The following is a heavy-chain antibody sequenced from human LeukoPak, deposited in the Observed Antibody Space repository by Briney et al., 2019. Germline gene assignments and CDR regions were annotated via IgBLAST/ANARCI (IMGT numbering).Heavy chain of an antibody. D-gene: IGHD6-19*01. CDR2: INTNTGNP. Sequence: ASVKVSCKASAYTFTSYAMNWVRQAPGQGLEWMGWINTNTGNPTYAQGFTGRFVFSLDTSVSTAYLQISSLKAEDTAVYYCARGSSSGWSQNYYYYYGMDVWGQGTTVTVSS. CDR1: AYTFTSYA. V-gene: IGHV7-4-1*02. CDR3: ARGSSSGWSQNYYYYYGMDV. J-gene: IGHJ6*02.